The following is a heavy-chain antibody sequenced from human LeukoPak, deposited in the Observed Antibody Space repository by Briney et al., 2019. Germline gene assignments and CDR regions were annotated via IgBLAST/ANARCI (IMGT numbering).Heavy chain of an antibody. CDR2: IYPGDSDT. CDR1: GYSFTSYW. J-gene: IGHJ5*02. Sequence: GESLKISCKGSGYSFTSYWIGWVRQMPGKGLEWMGIIYPGDSDTRYSPSFQGQVTISADRSISTAYLQWSSLKASDTAMYYCARRPGYCSSTSCPPGGLGWFDPWGQGTLVTVSS. V-gene: IGHV5-51*01. CDR3: ARRPGYCSSTSCPPGGLGWFDP. D-gene: IGHD2-2*01.